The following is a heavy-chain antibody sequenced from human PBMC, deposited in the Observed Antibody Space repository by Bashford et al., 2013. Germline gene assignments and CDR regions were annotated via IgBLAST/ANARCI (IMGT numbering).Heavy chain of an antibody. CDR3: AREGSSDSSGNWFDP. CDR1: GFTFSNYA. CDR2: ISSSSSYI. D-gene: IGHD6-19*01. Sequence: GGPVRLSCAASGFTFSNYAMIWVRQAPGKGLEWVSSISSSSSYIYYADSVKGRFTISRDNAKNSLYLQMNSLRAEDTAVYYCAREGSSDSSGNWFDPWGQGTLVTVSS. J-gene: IGHJ5*02. V-gene: IGHV3-21*01.